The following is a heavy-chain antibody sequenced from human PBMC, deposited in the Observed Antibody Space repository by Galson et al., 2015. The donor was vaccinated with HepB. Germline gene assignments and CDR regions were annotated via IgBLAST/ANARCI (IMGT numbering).Heavy chain of an antibody. V-gene: IGHV1-2*02. D-gene: IGHD2-2*02. J-gene: IGHJ3*02. Sequence: SVKVSCKASGHTFTGYYIHWVRQAPGQGLEWMGWINPNSGGSGSAQKFQGKVTMTRDTSISTAFMELTRLTSDDTAVYYCARERCGTTNCDKTFDIWGQGTMVSVSS. CDR1: GHTFTGYY. CDR2: INPNSGGS. CDR3: ARERCGTTNCDKTFDI.